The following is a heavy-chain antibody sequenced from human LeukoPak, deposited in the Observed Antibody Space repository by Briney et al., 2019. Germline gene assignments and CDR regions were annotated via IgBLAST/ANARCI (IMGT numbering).Heavy chain of an antibody. CDR2: IWNDGRNK. CDR3: ARDGGSSGYHDSLDI. CDR1: GFTFSSYG. D-gene: IGHD3-22*01. J-gene: IGHJ3*02. Sequence: GGSLSLSCAASGFTFSSYGMHWVRQAPGRGLEWVALIWNDGRNKYYADSVKGRFTISRDNSKNTRSLQLNRLRDEDTAVDYCARDGGSSGYHDSLDIWGQGTMVTVSA. V-gene: IGHV3-33*01.